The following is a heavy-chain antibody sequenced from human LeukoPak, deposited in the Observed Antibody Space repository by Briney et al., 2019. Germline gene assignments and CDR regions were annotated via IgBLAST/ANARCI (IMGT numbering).Heavy chain of an antibody. CDR3: ARDESLVVVAGTDAFDI. CDR1: GFTFSSYS. CDR2: ISSSSSTI. D-gene: IGHD2-15*01. V-gene: IGHV3-48*04. J-gene: IGHJ3*02. Sequence: GGSLRLSCAASGFTFSSYSMNWVRQAPGKGLEWVSYISSSSSTIYYADSVKGRFTISRDNAKNSLYLQMNSLRAEDTAVYYCARDESLVVVAGTDAFDIWGQGTMVTVSS.